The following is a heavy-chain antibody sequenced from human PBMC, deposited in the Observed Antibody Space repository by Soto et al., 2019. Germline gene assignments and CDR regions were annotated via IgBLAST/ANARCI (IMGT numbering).Heavy chain of an antibody. V-gene: IGHV2-5*08. CDR1: GGSISSYYW. CDR3: AHQYSSSWYHYFDY. Sequence: TLSLTCTVSGGSISSYYWSWIRQPPGKALEWLALIYWDDDKRYSPSLKSRLTITKDTSKNQVVLTMTNMDPVDTATYYCAHQYSSSWYHYFDYWGQGTLVTVSS. CDR2: IYWDDDK. J-gene: IGHJ4*02. D-gene: IGHD6-13*01.